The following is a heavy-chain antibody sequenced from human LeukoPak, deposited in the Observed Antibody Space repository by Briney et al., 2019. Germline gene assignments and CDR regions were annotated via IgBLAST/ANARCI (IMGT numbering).Heavy chain of an antibody. J-gene: IGHJ5*02. CDR1: GGTFSSYA. Sequence: SVKDSCKASGGTFSSYAISWVRQAPGQGLEWMGRIIPIFGIANYAQKFQGRVTITADKSTSTAYMELSSLRSEDTAVYYCARAPLGLELSNGFDPWGQGTLVTVSS. CDR2: IIPIFGIA. D-gene: IGHD1-7*01. CDR3: ARAPLGLELSNGFDP. V-gene: IGHV1-69*04.